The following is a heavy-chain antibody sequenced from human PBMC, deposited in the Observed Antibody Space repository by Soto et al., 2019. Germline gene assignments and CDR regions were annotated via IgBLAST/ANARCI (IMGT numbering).Heavy chain of an antibody. D-gene: IGHD3-16*01. Sequence: PGGSLGLSCTASGFTFGDYAMGWFRQAPGKGLEWVGFIRSKAYGGTTEYAASVKGRFTISRDDSKSVAYLQMNSLKTEDTAVYYCSRVVGGWANYYYGMDVWGQGTTVTV. V-gene: IGHV3-49*03. CDR3: SRVVGGWANYYYGMDV. J-gene: IGHJ6*02. CDR1: GFTFGDYA. CDR2: IRSKAYGGTT.